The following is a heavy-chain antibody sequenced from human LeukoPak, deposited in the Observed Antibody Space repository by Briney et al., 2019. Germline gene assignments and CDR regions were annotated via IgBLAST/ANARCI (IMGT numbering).Heavy chain of an antibody. CDR2: IYYSGST. J-gene: IGHJ3*02. CDR1: GGSISSGGYY. V-gene: IGHV4-31*03. CDR3: ARSTVAGAFDI. D-gene: IGHD4-23*01. Sequence: SQTLSLTCTVSGGSISSGGYYWSWIGQHPGKXXEWIGYIYYSGSTYYNPSLKSRVTISVDTSKNQFSLKLSSVTAADTAVYYCARSTVAGAFDIWGQGTMVTVSS.